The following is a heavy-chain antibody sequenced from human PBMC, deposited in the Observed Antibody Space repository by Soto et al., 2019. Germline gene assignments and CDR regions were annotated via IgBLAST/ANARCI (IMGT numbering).Heavy chain of an antibody. V-gene: IGHV3-7*01. D-gene: IGHD2-15*01. J-gene: IGHJ3*02. Sequence: GGSLRLSCAASGFTFSSYWMSWVRQAPGKGLEWVANIKQDGSEKYYVDSVKGRFTISRDNAKNSLYLQMNSLRAEDTAVYYCAREGHVVLGAFDIWGQGTMVTVSS. CDR3: AREGHVVLGAFDI. CDR1: GFTFSSYW. CDR2: IKQDGSEK.